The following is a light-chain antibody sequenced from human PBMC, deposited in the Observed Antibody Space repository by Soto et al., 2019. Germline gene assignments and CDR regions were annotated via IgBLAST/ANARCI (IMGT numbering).Light chain of an antibody. CDR2: ENN. Sequence: QSVLTQPPSASGAPGQRVTISCSGSASNIGRDPVNWYQQVPGTAPKLLIHENNHRPSGVPDRFSGSKSGTSDSLVISGLQSEDEAEYFCAGWDGSLKGFVFGTGTKVTVL. CDR1: ASNIGRDP. V-gene: IGLV1-44*01. J-gene: IGLJ1*01. CDR3: AGWDGSLKGFV.